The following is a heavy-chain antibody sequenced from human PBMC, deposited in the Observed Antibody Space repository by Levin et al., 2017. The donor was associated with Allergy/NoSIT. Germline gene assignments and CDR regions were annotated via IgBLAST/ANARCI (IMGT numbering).Heavy chain of an antibody. V-gene: IGHV4-38-2*01. J-gene: IGHJ6*02. D-gene: IGHD3-10*01. Sequence: SETLSLTCAVSGYSISSGYYWGWIRQPPGKGLEWIGSIYHSGSTYYNPSLKSRVTISVDTSKNQFSLKLSSVTAADTAVYYCASTLYYYGSGSYYRAYYGMDGWGQGTTVTVSS. CDR3: ASTLYYYGSGSYYRAYYGMDG. CDR2: IYHSGST. CDR1: GYSISSGYY.